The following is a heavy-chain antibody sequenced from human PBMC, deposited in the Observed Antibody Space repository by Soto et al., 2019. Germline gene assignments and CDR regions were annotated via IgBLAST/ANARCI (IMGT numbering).Heavy chain of an antibody. J-gene: IGHJ4*02. CDR3: AREAGLVGANYFDY. D-gene: IGHD1-26*01. Sequence: SETLSLTCGVSGGSMTSGGHPWAWIRQPPGKGLEWIGYISHIGSAFYTPSLMGRATISVDRSKNQFHLSLNFVTAADTAVHYCAREAGLVGANYFDYWGQGILVTVSS. V-gene: IGHV4-30-2*01. CDR1: GGSMTSGGHP. CDR2: ISHIGSA.